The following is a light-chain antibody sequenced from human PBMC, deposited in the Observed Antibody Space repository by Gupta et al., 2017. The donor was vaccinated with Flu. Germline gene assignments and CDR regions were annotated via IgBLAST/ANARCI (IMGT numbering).Light chain of an antibody. CDR3: QQYASAPQT. J-gene: IGKJ1*01. V-gene: IGKV3-20*01. CDR1: HSVGHNY. Sequence: EIVLTQSPGTLSLSPGERATLSCRASHSVGHNYLAWYQRKPGQAPRLLIYGASSRASAIPDRFSGSGSGTDFTLTISRLEPEDFAVYHCQQYASAPQTFGQGTKVEIK. CDR2: GAS.